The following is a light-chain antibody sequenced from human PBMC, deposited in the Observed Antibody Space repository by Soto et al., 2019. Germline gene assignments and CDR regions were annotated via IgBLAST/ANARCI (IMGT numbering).Light chain of an antibody. Sequence: EIVLTQSPATLSLSPGERATLSCRASQSVSSCLAWYQQKPGQAPRIIIYDASNRATGIPARFSGSGSGTDFTLTISRLEPEDFAVYYCQQYGSSPTTLGQGTKVDIK. CDR1: QSVSSC. CDR3: QQYGSSPTT. J-gene: IGKJ1*01. CDR2: DAS. V-gene: IGKV3-11*01.